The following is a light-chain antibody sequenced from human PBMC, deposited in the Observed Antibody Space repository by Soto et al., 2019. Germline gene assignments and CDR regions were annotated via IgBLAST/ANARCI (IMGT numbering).Light chain of an antibody. V-gene: IGKV1-39*01. Sequence: DIQMTQSPSSLSASVGDRVTITCRASQSIGSYFNRYQQKPGKAPKLLIYAASALESGVPSRFSGSGSGTDFTPTISSLQPGDFATYYCQQSYSTPWTFGQGTKVDIK. CDR2: AAS. J-gene: IGKJ1*01. CDR1: QSIGSY. CDR3: QQSYSTPWT.